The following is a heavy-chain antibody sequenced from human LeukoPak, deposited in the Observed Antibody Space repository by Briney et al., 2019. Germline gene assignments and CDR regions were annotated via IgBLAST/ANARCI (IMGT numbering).Heavy chain of an antibody. V-gene: IGHV1-69*06. D-gene: IGHD3-22*01. CDR2: IIPVFDTS. J-gene: IGHJ4*02. CDR1: GYTFTSYY. CDR3: ARSAKYYYDSRGYVLPDNYFAY. Sequence: ASVKVSCKASGYTFTSYYMHWVRQAPGQGLEWVGGIIPVFDTSNYAQKFQGRVTITADKSTSTVYMELSSLRSEDMAVYYCARSAKYYYDSRGYVLPDNYFAYWGQGTLVTVSS.